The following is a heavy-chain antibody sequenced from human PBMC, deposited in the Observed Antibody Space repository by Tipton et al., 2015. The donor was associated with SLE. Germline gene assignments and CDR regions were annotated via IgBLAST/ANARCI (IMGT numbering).Heavy chain of an antibody. Sequence: QLVQSGAEVKKPGASVKVSCKASGYTFTSLCINWVRQAPGQRFEWVGWISAYNGNTNYAQKFQGRVTMTTDTSTSTAYVELRSLRADDTAIYYCARDYGDRPYFFDYWGQGTLVTFSS. J-gene: IGHJ4*02. D-gene: IGHD4-17*01. V-gene: IGHV1-18*01. CDR2: ISAYNGNT. CDR1: GYTFTSLC. CDR3: ARDYGDRPYFFDY.